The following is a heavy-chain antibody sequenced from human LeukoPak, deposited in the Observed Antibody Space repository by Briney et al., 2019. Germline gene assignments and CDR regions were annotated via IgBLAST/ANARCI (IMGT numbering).Heavy chain of an antibody. D-gene: IGHD2-15*01. J-gene: IGHJ4*02. CDR3: ARQLGYCSDGSCYFDF. CDR1: GFTFSNYA. CDR2: ISSSGGDT. Sequence: GGSLRLSCAASGFTFSNYAMSWVRQAPGRGLEWVSAISSSGGDTYSADSVKGRFTIYRANSKNTLHLQMNNLRGEDTAVYHCARQLGYCSDGSCYFDFWGQGTMVTVSS. V-gene: IGHV3-23*01.